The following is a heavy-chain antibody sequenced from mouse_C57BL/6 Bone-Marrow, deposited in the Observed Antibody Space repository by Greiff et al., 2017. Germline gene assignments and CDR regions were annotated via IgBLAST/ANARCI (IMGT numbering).Heavy chain of an antibody. CDR1: GYTFTSYW. CDR2: IDPSDSET. V-gene: IGHV1-52*01. J-gene: IGHJ3*01. Sequence: VKLQQPGAELVRPGSSVKLSCKASGYTFTSYWMHWVKQRPIQGLEWIGNIDPSDSETHYNQKFKDKATLTVDNSSSTAYMQLSSLTSEDSAVYYCARWGFAYWGQGTLVTVSA. CDR3: ARWGFAY.